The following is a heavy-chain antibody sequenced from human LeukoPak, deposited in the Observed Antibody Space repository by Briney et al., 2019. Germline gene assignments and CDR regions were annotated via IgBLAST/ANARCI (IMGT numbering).Heavy chain of an antibody. Sequence: ASVNVSFKASGYTFTIYGISWVRQAPGQGLEGMGWISAYNGNTNYAQKLQGRVTMTTDTSTSTAYMELRSLRSDDTAVYYCARGRRPHYYDSSGYYFTFDYWGQGTLVTVSS. V-gene: IGHV1-18*01. D-gene: IGHD3-22*01. CDR1: GYTFTIYG. J-gene: IGHJ4*02. CDR2: ISAYNGNT. CDR3: ARGRRPHYYDSSGYYFTFDY.